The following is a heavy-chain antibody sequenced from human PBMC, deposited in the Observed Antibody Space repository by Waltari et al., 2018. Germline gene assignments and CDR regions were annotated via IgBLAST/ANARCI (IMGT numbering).Heavy chain of an antibody. CDR1: GGSISSSNW. CDR2: IYHSGST. CDR3: ARRDGGSYHVYYYGMDV. J-gene: IGHJ6*02. V-gene: IGHV4-4*02. D-gene: IGHD1-26*01. Sequence: QVQLQESGPGLVKPSGTLSLTCAVSGGSISSSNWWSWVRQPPGKGLEWIGEIYHSGSTNYNPSLKSRVTISVDKSKNQFSLKLSSVTAADTAVYYCARRDGGSYHVYYYGMDVWGQGTTVTVSS.